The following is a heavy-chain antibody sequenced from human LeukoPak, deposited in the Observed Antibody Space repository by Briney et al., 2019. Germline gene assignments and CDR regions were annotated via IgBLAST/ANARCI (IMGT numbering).Heavy chain of an antibody. V-gene: IGHV3-30-3*01. D-gene: IGHD3-9*01. CDR2: ISYDGSNK. CDR3: ARVSGDILTGYPPDY. CDR1: GFTFSSYA. Sequence: GGSLRLSCAASGFTFSSYAMHWVRQAPGKGLEWVAVISYDGSNKYYADSVKGRFTISRDNSKNTLYLQMNSLRAEDTAVYYCARVSGDILTGYPPDYWGQGTPVTVSS. J-gene: IGHJ4*02.